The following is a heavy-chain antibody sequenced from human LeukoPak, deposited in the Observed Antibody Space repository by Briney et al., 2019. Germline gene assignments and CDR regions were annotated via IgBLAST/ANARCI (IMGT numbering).Heavy chain of an antibody. CDR1: GGSFSGYY. D-gene: IGHD3-9*01. V-gene: IGHV4-34*01. Sequence: KPSETLSLTCAVYGGSFSGYYWSWIRQPPGKGLEWIGEINHSGSTNYNPSLKSRVTISVDTSKNQFSLKLSSVTAADTAVYYCARPRSHWLLSRDYGYWGQGTLVTVSS. CDR3: ARPRSHWLLSRDYGY. CDR2: INHSGST. J-gene: IGHJ4*02.